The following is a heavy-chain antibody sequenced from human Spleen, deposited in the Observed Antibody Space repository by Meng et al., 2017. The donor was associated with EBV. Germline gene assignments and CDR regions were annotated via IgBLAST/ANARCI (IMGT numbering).Heavy chain of an antibody. CDR1: GGSISSGGYY. D-gene: IGHD4-17*01. V-gene: IGHV4-31*11. Sequence: VQLQESGPGLVKPSQPLSLTCAVSGGSISSGGYYWSWIRQPPGEGLEWIGYIYYSGSTFYNPSLKSRVAISVDTSKNQFSLKVNSVTAADTAVYYCARMTAVTTRYFDLWGRGTLVTVSS. J-gene: IGHJ2*01. CDR2: IYYSGST. CDR3: ARMTAVTTRYFDL.